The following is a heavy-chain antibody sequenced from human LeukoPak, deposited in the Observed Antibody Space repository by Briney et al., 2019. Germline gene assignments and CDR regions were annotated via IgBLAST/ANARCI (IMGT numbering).Heavy chain of an antibody. Sequence: SGTLSLTCAVSGGSISSSNWWSWVRQPPGKGLEWIGYIYYSGSTYYNPSLKSRVTISVDTSKNQFSLKLSSVTAADTAVYYCARDGPPYYYYYGMDVWGQGTTVTVSS. CDR3: ARDGPPYYYYYGMDV. V-gene: IGHV4-4*02. CDR1: GGSISSSNW. J-gene: IGHJ6*02. CDR2: IYYSGST.